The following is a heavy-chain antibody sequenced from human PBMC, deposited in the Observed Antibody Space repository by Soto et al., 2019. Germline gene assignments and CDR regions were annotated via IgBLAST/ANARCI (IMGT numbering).Heavy chain of an antibody. CDR3: ARDTKGWYRIMDV. J-gene: IGHJ6*02. Sequence: PGGSLRLSCAASGFRFSNYEMNWVRQAPGKGLEWVSYISRSYNTRFYTDSVKGRFTISRDNAENSLYLQMNSLRDEDTAVYYCARDTKGWYRIMDVWGQGTTVTVSS. V-gene: IGHV3-48*02. CDR1: GFRFSNYE. CDR2: ISRSYNTR. D-gene: IGHD6-19*01.